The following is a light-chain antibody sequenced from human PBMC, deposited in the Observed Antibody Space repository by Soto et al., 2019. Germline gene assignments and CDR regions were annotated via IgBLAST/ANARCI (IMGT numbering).Light chain of an antibody. Sequence: HSALTQPASVSAYPGQSITISCTGTSSDVGGSNFVSWYQQHPGKPPKLIIYDVATRPSGVSNRFSGSKSGSTASLIISRLQTEDEADYYCVSFTSSTTYVFGSGTKVTVL. J-gene: IGLJ1*01. V-gene: IGLV2-14*03. CDR3: VSFTSSTTYV. CDR1: SSDVGGSNF. CDR2: DVA.